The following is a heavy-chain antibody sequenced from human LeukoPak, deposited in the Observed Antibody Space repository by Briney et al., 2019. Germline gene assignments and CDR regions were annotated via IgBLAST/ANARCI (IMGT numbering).Heavy chain of an antibody. Sequence: SETLSLTCAVSGGSISSSNWWSWVRQPPGKGLEWIGEIYHSGSTNYNPSLKSRVTISVDKSKNQFSLKLSSVTAADTAVYYCARTYCSSTSCPRAGWFDPWGAGTLVTVSS. CDR3: ARTYCSSTSCPRAGWFDP. CDR1: GGSISSSNW. D-gene: IGHD2-2*01. CDR2: IYHSGST. V-gene: IGHV4-4*02. J-gene: IGHJ5*02.